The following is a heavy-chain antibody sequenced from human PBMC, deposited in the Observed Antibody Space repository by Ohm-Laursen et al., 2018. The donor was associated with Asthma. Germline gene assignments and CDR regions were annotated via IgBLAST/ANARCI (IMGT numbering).Heavy chain of an antibody. CDR3: ARTWELYYFDY. CDR2: IYYSGST. CDR1: GGSISSYY. J-gene: IGHJ4*02. V-gene: IGHV4-59*08. D-gene: IGHD1-26*01. Sequence: LETLSLTCTVSGGSISSYYWSWIRQPPGKGLEWIGYIYYSGSTNYNPSLKSRVTISVDTSKNQFSLKLSSVTAADTAVYYCARTWELYYFDYWGQGTLVTVSS.